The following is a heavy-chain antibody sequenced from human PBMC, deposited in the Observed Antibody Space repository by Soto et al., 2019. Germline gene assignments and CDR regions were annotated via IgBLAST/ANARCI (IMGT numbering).Heavy chain of an antibody. CDR3: ARAQYSGSYSPPDY. Sequence: PGGSLRLSCAASGFTFSSYAMHWVRQAPGKGLEYVSAISSNGGSTYYADSVKGRFTISRDNSKNTLYLQMGSLRAEDMAVYYCARAQYSGSYSPPDYWGQGTLVTVYS. CDR1: GFTFSSYA. CDR2: ISSNGGST. D-gene: IGHD1-26*01. J-gene: IGHJ4*02. V-gene: IGHV3-64*02.